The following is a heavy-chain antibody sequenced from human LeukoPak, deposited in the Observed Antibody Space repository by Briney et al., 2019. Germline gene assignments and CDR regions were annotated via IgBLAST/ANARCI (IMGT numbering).Heavy chain of an antibody. D-gene: IGHD6-13*01. V-gene: IGHV3-23*01. CDR1: GFIFSTYA. Sequence: QPGGSLRLSCAASGFIFSTYAMGWVRQDPGKGLEWVSAISGSGSNTYYADSVKGRFTISRDNSKNTLYLQMNSLRAEDTAVYYCAKRLVAAGPNFDYWGQGTLVTVSS. J-gene: IGHJ4*02. CDR3: AKRLVAAGPNFDY. CDR2: ISGSGSNT.